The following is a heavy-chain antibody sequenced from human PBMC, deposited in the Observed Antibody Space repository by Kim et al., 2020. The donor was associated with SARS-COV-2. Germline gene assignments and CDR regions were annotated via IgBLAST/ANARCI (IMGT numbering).Heavy chain of an antibody. CDR3: TTGTTY. V-gene: IGHV3-7*05. CDR1: GLTFSNYW. CDR2: MNQDGSVK. J-gene: IGHJ4*02. Sequence: GGSLRLSCVASGLTFSNYWMNWVRQAPGKWLEWVANMNQDGSVKRYVDSVKGRFTVSRDNAKNSLYLQMNTLGAEDTALYYCTTGTTYWGQGIRVTVSS.